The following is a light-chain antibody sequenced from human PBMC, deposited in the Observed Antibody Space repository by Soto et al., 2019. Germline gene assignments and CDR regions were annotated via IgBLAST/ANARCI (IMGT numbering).Light chain of an antibody. CDR2: RNT. V-gene: IGLV1-44*01. Sequence: QSVLTQPPSASGTPGQRVTISCSGSSSNIGSNSVNWYQQLTGTAPKLLIHRNTQRPSGVPDRFSGSKSGTSASLAISCLQSEDEADYYCAAWDDSLRGLFGGGTKLTVL. CDR3: AAWDDSLRGL. CDR1: SSNIGSNS. J-gene: IGLJ2*01.